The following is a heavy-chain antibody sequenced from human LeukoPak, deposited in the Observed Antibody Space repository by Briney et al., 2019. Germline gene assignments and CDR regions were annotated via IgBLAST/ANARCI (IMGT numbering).Heavy chain of an antibody. J-gene: IGHJ6*02. CDR3: AGLAKDLKRTAMVIGDDYYGIDV. CDR2: MYNSGRT. V-gene: IGHV4-59*08. D-gene: IGHD5-18*01. CDR1: GASIRSHL. Sequence: SETLSLTCIVSGASIRSHLWSWIRRPPGKALEWIGYMYNSGRTNYNPSLKSRVTISVDTSKNQFSLKLSSVTAADTAVYYCAGLAKDLKRTAMVIGDDYYGIDVWGQGTTVTVSS.